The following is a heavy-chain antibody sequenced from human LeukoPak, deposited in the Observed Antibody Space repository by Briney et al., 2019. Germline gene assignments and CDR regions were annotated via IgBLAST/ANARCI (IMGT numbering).Heavy chain of an antibody. Sequence: PGGSLRLSCAASGFTFSSYGMHWVRQAPGKGLEWVAFIRYDGSNKYYADSVKGRFTISRDNSKNTLYLQMNSLRAEDTAVYYCHGLVVITTIGGNYWGQGTLVTVSS. V-gene: IGHV3-30*02. CDR3: HGLVVITTIGGNY. J-gene: IGHJ4*02. CDR2: IRYDGSNK. CDR1: GFTFSSYG. D-gene: IGHD3-22*01.